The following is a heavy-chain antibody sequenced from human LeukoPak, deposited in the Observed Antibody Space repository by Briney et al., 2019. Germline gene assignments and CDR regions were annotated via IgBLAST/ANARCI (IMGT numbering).Heavy chain of an antibody. CDR3: ARDGFVGAADY. CDR2: IKQDGSEK. V-gene: IGHV3-7*01. Sequence: GGSLRLSCAASEFIFSGYWMNWVRQAPGKGLEWVANIKQDGSEKQYVDSVRGRFTISRDNAKNSLYLQMNSLRVGDTAVYYCARDGFVGAADYWGQGTLVTVSS. CDR1: EFIFSGYW. J-gene: IGHJ4*02. D-gene: IGHD6-13*01.